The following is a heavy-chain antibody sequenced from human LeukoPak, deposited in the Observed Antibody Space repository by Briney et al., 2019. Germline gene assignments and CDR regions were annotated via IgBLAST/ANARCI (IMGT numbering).Heavy chain of an antibody. V-gene: IGHV3-21*01. CDR1: GFTFSSYS. D-gene: IGHD2-2*01. CDR2: ISSSSSYI. J-gene: IGHJ4*02. CDR3: ARNLGYCSSTSCPWDY. Sequence: PGGSLRLSCAASGFTFSSYSMNWVRQAPGKGLEWVSSISSSSSYIYYADSVKGRFTISRDNAKNSLYLQMNSLRAEDTAVYYCARNLGYCSSTSCPWDYWGQGTLVTDSS.